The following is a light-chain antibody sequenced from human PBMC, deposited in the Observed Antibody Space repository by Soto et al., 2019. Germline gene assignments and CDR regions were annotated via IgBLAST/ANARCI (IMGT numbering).Light chain of an antibody. Sequence: EIVMTQSPGTLSLSPGERTTISCSASKSVSSSYLAWYQQKPGQAPRLLIYGASSRATGIPDRFSGSGSGTDFTLTISRLEPEDFAVYYCQQYGSSPRTFGQGTRLEIK. CDR3: QQYGSSPRT. CDR1: KSVSSSY. V-gene: IGKV3-20*01. J-gene: IGKJ5*01. CDR2: GAS.